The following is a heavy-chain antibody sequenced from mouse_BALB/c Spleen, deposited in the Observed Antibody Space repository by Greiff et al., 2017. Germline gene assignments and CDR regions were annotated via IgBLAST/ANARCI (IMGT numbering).Heavy chain of an antibody. CDR2: IYPGDGDT. V-gene: IGHV1-80*01. Sequence: VKLMESGAELVRPGSSVKISCKASGYAFSSYWMNWVKQRPGQGLEWIGQIYPGDGDTNYNGKFKGKATLTADKSSSTAYMQLSSLTSEDSAVYFCARSLPFYWGQGTTLTVSS. CDR3: ARSLPFY. CDR1: GYAFSSYW. J-gene: IGHJ2*01.